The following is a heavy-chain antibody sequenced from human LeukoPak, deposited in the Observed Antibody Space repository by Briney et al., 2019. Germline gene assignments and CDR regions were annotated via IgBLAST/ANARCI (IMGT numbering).Heavy chain of an antibody. CDR2: IYYSGST. Sequence: PSETLSLTCTVSGGSISSYYWSWIRQPLGKGLEWIGYIYYSGSTNYNPSLKSRVTISVDTSKNQFSLKLSSVTAADTAVYYCARAVRGSYYYYYGMDVWGQGTTVTVSS. D-gene: IGHD3-10*01. J-gene: IGHJ6*02. CDR1: GGSISSYY. V-gene: IGHV4-59*01. CDR3: ARAVRGSYYYYYGMDV.